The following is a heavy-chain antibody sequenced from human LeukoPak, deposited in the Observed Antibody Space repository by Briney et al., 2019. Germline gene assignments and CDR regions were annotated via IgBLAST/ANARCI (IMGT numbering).Heavy chain of an antibody. CDR3: SRESGAFSPFGY. D-gene: IGHD1-26*01. J-gene: IGHJ4*02. CDR2: ISLSGVT. V-gene: IGHV4-4*02. Sequence: PSETLSLTCGVSGGSISSTNWRSWVRQPPGQGLEWIGEISLSGVTNYNPSLNSRVTMSLDRSKNHLSLTLTSVTAADTAVYYCSRESGAFSPFGYWDQGTLVTVSS. CDR1: GGSISSTNW.